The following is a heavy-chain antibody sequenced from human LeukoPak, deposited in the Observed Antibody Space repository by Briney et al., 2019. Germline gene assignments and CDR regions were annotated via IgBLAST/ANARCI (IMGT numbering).Heavy chain of an antibody. CDR3: TTTGIAVAGDDY. D-gene: IGHD6-19*01. J-gene: IGHJ4*02. CDR1: GSTFSGSA. Sequence: GGSLRLSCAASGSTFSGSAMHWVRQASGKGLEWVGRIRSKANSYATAYAASVKGRFTISRDDSKNTAYLQMNSLKTEDTAVYYCTTTGIAVAGDDYWGQGTLVTVSS. V-gene: IGHV3-73*01. CDR2: IRSKANSYAT.